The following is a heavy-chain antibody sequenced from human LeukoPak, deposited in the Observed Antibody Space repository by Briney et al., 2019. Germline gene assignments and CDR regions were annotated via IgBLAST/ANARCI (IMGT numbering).Heavy chain of an antibody. CDR3: ARWYYYDSSGYYRN. CDR1: GFTFSSYE. Sequence: PGGSLRLSCAASGFTFSSYEMNWVRQAPGKGLEWVSYISSSGSTIYYADSVKGRFTISRDNAKNSLYLQMNSLRAEDTAVYYCARWYYYDSSGYYRNWGQGTLVTVSS. D-gene: IGHD3-22*01. J-gene: IGHJ4*02. V-gene: IGHV3-48*03. CDR2: ISSSGSTI.